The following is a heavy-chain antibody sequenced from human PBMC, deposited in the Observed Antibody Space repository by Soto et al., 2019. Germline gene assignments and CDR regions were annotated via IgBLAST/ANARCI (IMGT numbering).Heavy chain of an antibody. CDR1: GFTFSTYG. J-gene: IGHJ6*02. Sequence: GGSLRLSCAASGFTFSTYGMQWVRQAPGKGLEWVAVISYDGYLKYYVDAVKGRFTVARDNSKNTLFLEMNSLRVEDTAVYFCAKDFKVSGSHYGTLNYYYGMDVWGQGTTVTVSS. V-gene: IGHV3-30*18. CDR3: AKDFKVSGSHYGTLNYYYGMDV. D-gene: IGHD3-10*01. CDR2: ISYDGYLK.